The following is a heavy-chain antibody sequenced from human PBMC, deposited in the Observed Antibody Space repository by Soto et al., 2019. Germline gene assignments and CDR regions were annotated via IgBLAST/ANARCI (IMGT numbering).Heavy chain of an antibody. Sequence: QVQLVQSGAEVKKPGSSVKVSCKASGGTFSSFAISWVRQAPGQGLEWMGDIIPLFGTTNYAQTFQGRVTXXXXXXXXXXXXXLRSLRSNDTAVYYCARGLDTTVAHSHNWGQGTLVTVSS. CDR3: ARGLDTTVAHSHN. CDR1: GGTFSSFA. D-gene: IGHD1-1*01. J-gene: IGHJ4*02. CDR2: IIPLFGTT. V-gene: IGHV1-69*01.